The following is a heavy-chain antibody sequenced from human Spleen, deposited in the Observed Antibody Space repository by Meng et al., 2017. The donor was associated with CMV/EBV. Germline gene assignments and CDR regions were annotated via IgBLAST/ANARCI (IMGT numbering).Heavy chain of an antibody. Sequence: ASVKVSCKASDYTFTNYGISWVRQAPGQGLEWMGWISGYNGNTNSAQKFQGRVTMTTDTSTSTAHMVLRSLRPDDTAMYYCARDVGQQLALPVWAFDIWGQGTMVTVSS. J-gene: IGHJ3*02. V-gene: IGHV1-18*01. CDR1: DYTFTNYG. CDR3: ARDVGQQLALPVWAFDI. CDR2: ISGYNGNT. D-gene: IGHD6-13*01.